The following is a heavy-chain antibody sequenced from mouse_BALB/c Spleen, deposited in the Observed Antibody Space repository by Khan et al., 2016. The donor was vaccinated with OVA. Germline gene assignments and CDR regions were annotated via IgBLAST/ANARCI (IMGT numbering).Heavy chain of an antibody. Sequence: EVKLVESGGGLVQPGGSRKLSCAASGFTFSDYGMAWVRQAPGKGPEWVAFISNLAYSIYYADTVTGRFTISRENAKNTLYLEMSSLRYEATAMYYWARYWAMDYWGQGTSVTVSS. J-gene: IGHJ4*01. V-gene: IGHV5-15*02. D-gene: IGHD4-1*01. CDR3: ARYWAMDY. CDR2: ISNLAYSI. CDR1: GFTFSDYG.